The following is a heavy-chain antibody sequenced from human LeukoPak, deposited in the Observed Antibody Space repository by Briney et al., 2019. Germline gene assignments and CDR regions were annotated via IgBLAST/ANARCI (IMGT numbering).Heavy chain of an antibody. CDR3: ARGLGLPGSS. Sequence: SEILSLTCAVYGGSFSGYYWSWIRQPPGKGLEWIGEINHSGSTNYNPSLKSRVTISVDTSKNQFSLKLSSVTAADTAVYYCARGLGLPGSSWGQGTLVTVSS. D-gene: IGHD5-12*01. J-gene: IGHJ1*01. V-gene: IGHV4-34*01. CDR1: GGSFSGYY. CDR2: INHSGST.